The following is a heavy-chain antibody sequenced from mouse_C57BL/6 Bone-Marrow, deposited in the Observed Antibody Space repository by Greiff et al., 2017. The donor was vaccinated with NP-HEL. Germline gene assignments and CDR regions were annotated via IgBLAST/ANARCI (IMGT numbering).Heavy chain of an antibody. CDR3: SRGVYYSNLVAY. Sequence: VQLQQSGAELARPGASVKLSCKASGYTFTSYGMSWVKQRTGQGLEWIGEIYPRSGNTYYNEKFKGKATLTADKSSSTAYMELRSLTSEDSAVYFCSRGVYYSNLVAYWGQGTLVTVSA. CDR2: IYPRSGNT. J-gene: IGHJ3*01. V-gene: IGHV1-81*01. CDR1: GYTFTSYG. D-gene: IGHD2-5*01.